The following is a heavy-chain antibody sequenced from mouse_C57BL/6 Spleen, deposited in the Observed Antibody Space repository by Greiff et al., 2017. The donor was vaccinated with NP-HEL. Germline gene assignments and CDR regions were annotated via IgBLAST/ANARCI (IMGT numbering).Heavy chain of an antibody. J-gene: IGHJ4*01. CDR3: ARVYDYDGPCD. D-gene: IGHD2-4*01. Sequence: EVKLMESGGGLVKPGGSLKLSCAASGFTFSSYAMSWVRQTPEKRLEWVATTSDGGSYTYYPDNVKGRFTISRDNAKNNLYLQMSHLKSEDTAMYYCARVYDYDGPCDWGQGTSVTVSS. CDR2: TSDGGSYT. CDR1: GFTFSSYA. V-gene: IGHV5-4*03.